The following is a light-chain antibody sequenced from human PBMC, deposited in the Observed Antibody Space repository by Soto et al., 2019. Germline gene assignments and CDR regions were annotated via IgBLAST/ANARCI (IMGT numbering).Light chain of an antibody. CDR1: QSLLHTNGYNY. Sequence: DIVMTQSPLSLPVTPGEPASISCSSSQSLLHTNGYNYLDWYLQKPGQSPQLLIYLRSNRASGVPDRFSGSGSGTDFTLKITKVEAEDVGVYYCMQALQTPLTFGPGTKVNLK. CDR2: LRS. V-gene: IGKV2-28*01. CDR3: MQALQTPLT. J-gene: IGKJ3*01.